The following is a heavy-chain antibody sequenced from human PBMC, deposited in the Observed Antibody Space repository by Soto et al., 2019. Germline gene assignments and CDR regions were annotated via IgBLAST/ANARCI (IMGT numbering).Heavy chain of an antibody. CDR1: GGTFSSYA. V-gene: IGHV1-69*05. CDR2: IIPIFGTA. Sequence: SVKVSCKASGGTFSSYAISWVRQAPGQGLEWMGGIIPIFGTANYAQKLQGRVTMTTDTSTSTAYMELRSLRSDDTAVYYCAREGCCSGGSCYYYYYYGMDVWGQGTMVTVSS. D-gene: IGHD2-15*01. J-gene: IGHJ6*02. CDR3: AREGCCSGGSCYYYYYYGMDV.